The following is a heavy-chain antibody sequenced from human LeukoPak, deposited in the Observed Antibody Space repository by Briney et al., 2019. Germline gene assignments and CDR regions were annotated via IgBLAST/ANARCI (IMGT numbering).Heavy chain of an antibody. D-gene: IGHD3-9*01. CDR2: ITSDGTST. V-gene: IGHV3-74*01. J-gene: IGHJ4*02. CDR3: ARDYYDILTGYYVDY. Sequence: GGSLRLSCAASGYTFSSYWMHWVRQAPGKGLVWVSRITSDGTSTSHADSVKGRFTTSSDNAKNTLYLQMNSLRAEDTAVYYCARDYYDILTGYYVDYWGQGTLVTVSS. CDR1: GYTFSSYW.